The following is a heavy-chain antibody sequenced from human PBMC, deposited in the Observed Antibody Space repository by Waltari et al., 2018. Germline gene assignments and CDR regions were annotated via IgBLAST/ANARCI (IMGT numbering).Heavy chain of an antibody. CDR3: ARSGFMDV. D-gene: IGHD3-10*01. J-gene: IGHJ6*02. V-gene: IGHV3-74*03. Sequence: SLSSTGINWAGKGPGVGLGCLSGKNTDGSTVMCADSVEGRLTSSRDNAMNTLYVQMNGLRSDDTVVYYCARSGFMDVWGQGTTVTVSS. CDR1: SLSSTG. CDR2: KNTDGSTV.